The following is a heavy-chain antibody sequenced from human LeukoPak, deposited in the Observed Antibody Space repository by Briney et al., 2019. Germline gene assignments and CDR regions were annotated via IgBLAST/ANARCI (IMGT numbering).Heavy chain of an antibody. CDR3: ARVARRGGDLDY. CDR2: ISSGRNYI. D-gene: IGHD3-10*01. J-gene: IGHJ4*02. CDR1: GFTFSNAW. Sequence: GGSLRLSCEACGFTFSNAWMSWVRQAPGEGQEWVSSISSGRNYIYNADSMKGRFTISRDNAKNSLYLQMNSLRADDTAVYFCARVARRGGDLDYWGQGTLVTVSS. V-gene: IGHV3-21*01.